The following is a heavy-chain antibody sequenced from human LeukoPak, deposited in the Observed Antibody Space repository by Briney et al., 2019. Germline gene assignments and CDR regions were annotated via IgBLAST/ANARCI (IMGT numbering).Heavy chain of an antibody. CDR1: GFTFSSYA. J-gene: IGHJ3*02. CDR3: ARDSWGAHLGAFDI. Sequence: RPGGSLRLSCAASGFTFSSYAMSWVRQAPGKGLEWVSVIYSGGSTYYADSVKGRFTISRDNSKNTLYLQMNSLRAEDTAVYYCARDSWGAHLGAFDIWGQGTMVTVSS. D-gene: IGHD2-15*01. CDR2: IYSGGST. V-gene: IGHV3-53*01.